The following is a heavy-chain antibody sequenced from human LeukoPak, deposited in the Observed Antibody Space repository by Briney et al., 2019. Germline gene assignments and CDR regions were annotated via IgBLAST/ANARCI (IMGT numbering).Heavy chain of an antibody. CDR3: ARDSGSGYDDWFDP. V-gene: IGHV3-21*01. Sequence: GGSLRLSCAASGFAFSTYSIHWVRQAPGKGLEWVASITSTSIYIYYGDSVKGRFIVSRDNAKNSLYLQMNSLRAEDTAVYYCARDSGSGYDDWFDPWGQGTLVTVSS. CDR1: GFAFSTYS. J-gene: IGHJ5*02. D-gene: IGHD5-12*01. CDR2: ITSTSIYI.